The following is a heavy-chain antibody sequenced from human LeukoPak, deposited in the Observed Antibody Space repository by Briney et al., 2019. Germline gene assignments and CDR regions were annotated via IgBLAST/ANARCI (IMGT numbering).Heavy chain of an antibody. J-gene: IGHJ3*02. Sequence: SETLSLTCTVSGGSISSYYWSWIRQPPGKGLEWIGYIYYSGSTNYNPSLKSRVTISVDTSKNQFSLNLSSVTAADTAVYYCASRIATAGAFDIWGQGTMVTVSS. CDR2: IYYSGST. CDR1: GGSISSYY. V-gene: IGHV4-59*08. D-gene: IGHD6-13*01. CDR3: ASRIATAGAFDI.